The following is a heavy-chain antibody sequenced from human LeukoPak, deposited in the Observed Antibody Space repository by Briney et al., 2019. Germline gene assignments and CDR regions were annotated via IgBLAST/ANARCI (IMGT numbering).Heavy chain of an antibody. CDR1: GYTFTSYD. CDR3: ARGSRYYYASDGSPFDF. V-gene: IGHV1-8*01. CDR2: MNPTSGNT. Sequence: GASVEVSCKASGYTFTSYDVNWVRQATGQGPEWMGWMNPTSGNTGYAQEFQGRVTMTRDTSISTAYMELSSLRSEDTAVYYCARGSRYYYASDGSPFDFWGQGTLVTVSS. J-gene: IGHJ5*01. D-gene: IGHD3-22*01.